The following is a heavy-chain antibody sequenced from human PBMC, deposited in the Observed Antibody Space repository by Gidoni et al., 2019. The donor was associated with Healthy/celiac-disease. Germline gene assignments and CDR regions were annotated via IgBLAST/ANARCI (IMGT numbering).Heavy chain of an antibody. CDR3: AKDLGWFGELLGNYFDY. D-gene: IGHD3-10*01. V-gene: IGHV3-23*01. CDR1: GFTFSSYA. Sequence: EVQLLESGGGLVQPGGSLRLSCAASGFTFSSYAMSWVRQAPGKGLEWVSAISGSGGSTYYADSVKGRFTISRDNSKNTLYLQMNSLRAEDTAVYYCAKDLGWFGELLGNYFDYWGQGTLVTVSS. CDR2: ISGSGGST. J-gene: IGHJ4*02.